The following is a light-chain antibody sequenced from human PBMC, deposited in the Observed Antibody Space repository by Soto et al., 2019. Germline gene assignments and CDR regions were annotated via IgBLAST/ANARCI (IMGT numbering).Light chain of an antibody. CDR3: QHYNSYSEA. J-gene: IGKJ1*01. Sequence: DIQMTQSPSTLSASVGDRVTITCRASQTISSWLAWYQQKPGKAPKXLIYKASTLKSGVPSRFSGSGSGTELTTTISSLQPDDFATYYCQHYNSYSEAFGQGTKVDIK. CDR1: QTISSW. CDR2: KAS. V-gene: IGKV1-5*03.